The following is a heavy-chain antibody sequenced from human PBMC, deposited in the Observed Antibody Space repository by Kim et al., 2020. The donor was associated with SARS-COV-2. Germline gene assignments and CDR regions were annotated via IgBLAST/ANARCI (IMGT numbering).Heavy chain of an antibody. CDR1: GFTVSSNY. Sequence: GGSLRLSCAASGFTVSSNYMSWVRQAPGKGLEWVSVIYSGGSTYYADSVKGRFTISRDNSKNTLYLQMNSLRAEDTAVYYCARFLSPTGPRYYYYYGMDVWGQGTTVTVSS. CDR3: ARFLSPTGPRYYYYYGMDV. V-gene: IGHV3-53*01. CDR2: IYSGGST. J-gene: IGHJ6*02.